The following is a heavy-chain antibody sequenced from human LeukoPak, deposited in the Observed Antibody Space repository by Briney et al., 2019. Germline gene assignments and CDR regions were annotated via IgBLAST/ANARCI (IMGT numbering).Heavy chain of an antibody. V-gene: IGHV3-23*01. CDR3: ERDPSEYEYNRGWYRDF. Sequence: GGSLRLSCAASGFTFSDYAMFWVRQAPGKGLEWVSTISGSSGRTYYTDSVKGRFAISRDDSKDTLYLQMNSLRAEDTAVYYCERDPSEYEYNRGWYRDFWGQGSQVIVSS. J-gene: IGHJ4*02. D-gene: IGHD6-19*01. CDR1: GFTFSDYA. CDR2: ISGSSGRT.